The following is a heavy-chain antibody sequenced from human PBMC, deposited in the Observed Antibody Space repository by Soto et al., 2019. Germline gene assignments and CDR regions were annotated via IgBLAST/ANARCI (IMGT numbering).Heavy chain of an antibody. CDR3: AREFGAVPYYYYGMDV. CDR2: ISSSGSTI. Sequence: QPGGSLRLSCAASGFTFSSYEMNWVRQAPGKGLEWVSYISSSGSTIYYADSVKGRFTISRDNAKNSLYLQMNSLRAEDTAVYYCAREFGAVPYYYYGMDVWGQGTTVTVSS. CDR1: GFTFSSYE. D-gene: IGHD3-3*01. V-gene: IGHV3-48*03. J-gene: IGHJ6*02.